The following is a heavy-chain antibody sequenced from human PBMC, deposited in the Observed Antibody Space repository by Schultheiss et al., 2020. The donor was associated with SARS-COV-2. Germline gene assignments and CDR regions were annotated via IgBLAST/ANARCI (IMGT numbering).Heavy chain of an antibody. J-gene: IGHJ4*02. D-gene: IGHD1-26*01. V-gene: IGHV3-9*01. CDR2: ISWNSGSI. CDR1: GFTFDDYA. CDR3: ARVGATSYSDY. Sequence: GGSLRLSCAASGFTFDDYAMHWVRQAPGKGLEWVSGISWNSGSIGYADSVKGRFTISRDNSKSTLYLQMNSLRAEDTAVYYCARVGATSYSDYWGQGTLVTVSS.